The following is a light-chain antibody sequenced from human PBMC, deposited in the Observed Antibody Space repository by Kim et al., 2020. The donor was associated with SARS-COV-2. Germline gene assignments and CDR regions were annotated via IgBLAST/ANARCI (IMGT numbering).Light chain of an antibody. CDR1: QGIGKW. CDR2: GAT. Sequence: SASVGDSVTFTCRANQGIGKWLAWYQQKPGRAPSLLIYGATNLQRGVPSKFAGRASGTLFTLTITSLQPEDAAVYFCQQSYSFPYTFGQGTKLEI. J-gene: IGKJ2*01. V-gene: IGKV1-12*01. CDR3: QQSYSFPYT.